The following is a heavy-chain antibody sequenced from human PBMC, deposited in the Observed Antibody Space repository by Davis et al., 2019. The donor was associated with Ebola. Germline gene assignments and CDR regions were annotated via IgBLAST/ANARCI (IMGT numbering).Heavy chain of an antibody. CDR3: AKDSSGSPYYYYGMDV. D-gene: IGHD6-19*01. CDR1: GFTFSSYG. Sequence: GESLKISCAASGFTFSSYGMHWVRQAPGKGLEWVAVISYDGSNKYYADSVKGRFTISRDNSKNTLYLQMNSLRAEDTAVYYCAKDSSGSPYYYYGMDVWGKGTTVTVSS. CDR2: ISYDGSNK. J-gene: IGHJ6*04. V-gene: IGHV3-30*18.